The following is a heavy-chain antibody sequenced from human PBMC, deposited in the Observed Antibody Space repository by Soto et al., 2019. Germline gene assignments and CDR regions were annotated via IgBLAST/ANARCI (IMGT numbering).Heavy chain of an antibody. D-gene: IGHD3-10*01. J-gene: IGHJ6*02. Sequence: QVQLVQSGAEVKKPGASVKVSCKASGYTFTSYDINWVRQATGQGLEWMGWMNPNSGNTGYAQKFQGRVTMTRNTSISTAYMELSSLRSEDTAVYYCASRRGGFGEVGDYYYYGMDVWGQGTAVTVSS. CDR3: ASRRGGFGEVGDYYYYGMDV. CDR1: GYTFTSYD. V-gene: IGHV1-8*01. CDR2: MNPNSGNT.